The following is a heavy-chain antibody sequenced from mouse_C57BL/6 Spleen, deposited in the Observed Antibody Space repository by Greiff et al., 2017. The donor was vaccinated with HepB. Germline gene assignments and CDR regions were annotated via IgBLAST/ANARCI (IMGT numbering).Heavy chain of an antibody. J-gene: IGHJ4*01. Sequence: EVQRVESGGGLVKPGGSLKLSCAASGFTFSSYTMSWVRQTPEKRLEWVATISGGGGNTYYPDSVKGRFTISRDNAKNTLYLQMSSLRSEDTALYYCARLHNWDNYAMDYWGQGTSVTVSS. D-gene: IGHD4-1*01. CDR1: GFTFSSYT. CDR2: ISGGGGNT. CDR3: ARLHNWDNYAMDY. V-gene: IGHV5-9*01.